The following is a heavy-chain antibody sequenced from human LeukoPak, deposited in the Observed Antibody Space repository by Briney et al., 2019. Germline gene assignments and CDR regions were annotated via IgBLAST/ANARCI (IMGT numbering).Heavy chain of an antibody. D-gene: IGHD6-13*01. J-gene: IGHJ4*02. CDR2: IIPIFGTA. V-gene: IGHV1-69*13. CDR1: GGTFSSYA. Sequence: SVKVSCKASGGTFSSYAISWVRQAPGQGLEWMGGIIPIFGTANYAQKFQGRVTITADESTSTAYMELSSLRSEDTAVYYCARSVTAAGSKSGLFDYWGQGTLVTVSS. CDR3: ARSVTAAGSKSGLFDY.